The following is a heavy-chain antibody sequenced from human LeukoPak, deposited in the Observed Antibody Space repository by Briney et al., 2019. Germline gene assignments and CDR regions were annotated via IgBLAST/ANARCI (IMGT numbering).Heavy chain of an antibody. J-gene: IGHJ3*02. V-gene: IGHV3-30-3*01. CDR3: ARDQVDYGDSHDAFDI. Sequence: GGSLRLSCAASGFTFSSYAMHWVRQAPGKGLEWVAVISYDGSNKYYADSVKGRFTISRDNSKNTLYLQMNSLRAEDTAVYYCARDQVDYGDSHDAFDIRGQGTMVTVSS. CDR1: GFTFSSYA. D-gene: IGHD4-17*01. CDR2: ISYDGSNK.